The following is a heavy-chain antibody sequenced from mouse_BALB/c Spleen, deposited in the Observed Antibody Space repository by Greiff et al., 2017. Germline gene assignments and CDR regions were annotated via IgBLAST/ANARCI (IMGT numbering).Heavy chain of an antibody. CDR2: ISTYYGDA. CDR1: GYTFTDYA. Sequence: QVQLQQSGAELVRPGVSVKISCKGSGYTFTDYAMHWVKQSHAKSLEWIGVISTYYGDASYNQKFKGKATMTVDKSSSTAYMELARLTSEDSAIYYCARNYRYDVEDYAMDYWGQGTSVTVSS. CDR3: ARNYRYDVEDYAMDY. V-gene: IGHV1S137*01. J-gene: IGHJ4*01. D-gene: IGHD2-14*01.